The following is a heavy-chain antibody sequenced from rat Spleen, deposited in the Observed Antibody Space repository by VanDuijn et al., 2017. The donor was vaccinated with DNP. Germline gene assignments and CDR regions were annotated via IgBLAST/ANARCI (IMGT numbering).Heavy chain of an antibody. J-gene: IGHJ4*01. D-gene: IGHD1-11*01. CDR3: ARNYGLMDA. V-gene: IGHV2-6*01. CDR2: MSSGGGT. CDR1: GFSLTSYT. Sequence: QVQLKESGPGLVQPSQTLSLTCTVSGFSLTSYTVSWVRQPPGKGLEWIAAMSSGGGTYYNSVLKSRLSISRDTSKSQVFLRMNSLEAEDTAMYFCARNYGLMDAWGQGISVTVSS.